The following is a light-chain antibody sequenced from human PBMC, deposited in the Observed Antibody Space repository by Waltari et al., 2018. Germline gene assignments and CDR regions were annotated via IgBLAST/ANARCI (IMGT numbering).Light chain of an antibody. J-gene: IGLJ1*01. CDR2: DFT. V-gene: IGLV2-14*01. CDR3: SSYTSRGTHV. CDR1: SSDVGAYNF. Sequence: QSALPQPASVSGSPGQSFTISCAGASSDVGAYNFVSWYQQQPDKAPTLMIYDFTYRPSGISNRFAGSKSGNTASLTISGLLAEDEADYYCSSYTSRGTHVFGTGTKVTVL.